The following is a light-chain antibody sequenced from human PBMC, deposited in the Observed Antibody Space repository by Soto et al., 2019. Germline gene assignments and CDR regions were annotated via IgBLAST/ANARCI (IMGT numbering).Light chain of an antibody. CDR3: ADWEYSLNAWA. J-gene: IGLJ3*02. CDR1: SSNIGRNT. CDR2: SSD. V-gene: IGLV1-44*01. Sequence: QSALTQPPSASGTPGQRVTISCSGSSSNIGRNTVKWYRQLPGTAPKLLIGSSDQRPSGVPYRFSGSQSGTSASLAISVRQSEDEANYIFADWEYSLNAWAFGGGTKLTVL.